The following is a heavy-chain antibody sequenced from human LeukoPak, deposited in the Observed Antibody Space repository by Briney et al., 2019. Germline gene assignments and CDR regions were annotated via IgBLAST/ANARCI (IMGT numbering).Heavy chain of an antibody. Sequence: SVKVSCKASGGTFSSYAISWVRQAPGQGLEWMGRIIPILGIANYAQKFQGRVTITADKSTSTAYMELSSLRSEDTAVYYCARGAINSITGTMGLNYWGQGTLVTVSS. CDR2: IIPILGIA. D-gene: IGHD1-20*01. CDR3: ARGAINSITGTMGLNY. CDR1: GGTFSSYA. J-gene: IGHJ4*02. V-gene: IGHV1-69*04.